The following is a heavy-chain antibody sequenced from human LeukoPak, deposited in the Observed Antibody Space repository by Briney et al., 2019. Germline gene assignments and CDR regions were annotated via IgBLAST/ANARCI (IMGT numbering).Heavy chain of an antibody. J-gene: IGHJ3*02. CDR1: GFTFSSYG. CDR3: AREGHYSTNGYNTRIDAFDI. V-gene: IGHV3-30*02. Sequence: GGSLRLSCAASGFTFSSYGMHWVRQAPGKGLEWVAFIRYDGSNKYYADSVKGRFTISRDNAKNSLYLEMNSLRADDTAVYYCAREGHYSTNGYNTRIDAFDIWGQGTLVTVSS. CDR2: IRYDGSNK. D-gene: IGHD2-8*01.